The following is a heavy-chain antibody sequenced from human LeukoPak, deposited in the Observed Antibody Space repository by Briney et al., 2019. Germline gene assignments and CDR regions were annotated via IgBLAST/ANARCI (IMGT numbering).Heavy chain of an antibody. D-gene: IGHD6-13*01. V-gene: IGHV3-21*01. Sequence: GGSLRLSCATSGFTFSSYSMNWVRQAPGKGLEWVSSISSSSSYIYYADSVKGRFTISRDNAKNSLYLQMNSLRAEDTAVYYCARGGYSSSWYPYYFGYWGQGTLVTVSS. CDR1: GFTFSSYS. J-gene: IGHJ4*02. CDR3: ARGGYSSSWYPYYFGY. CDR2: ISSSSSYI.